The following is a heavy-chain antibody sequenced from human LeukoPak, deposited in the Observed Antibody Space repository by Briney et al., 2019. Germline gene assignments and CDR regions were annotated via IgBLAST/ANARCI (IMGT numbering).Heavy chain of an antibody. V-gene: IGHV4-61*08. J-gene: IGHJ6*02. CDR2: IYYSGST. CDR1: GGSISSGGYY. CDR3: ARGRSGDCSSTSCYQQGPHYYYYGMDV. D-gene: IGHD2-2*01. Sequence: PSQTLSLTCTVSGGSISSGGYYWSWIRQHPGKGVEWIGYIYYSGSTNYNPSLKSRVTISVDTSENQFSLKLSSVTAADTAVYYCARGRSGDCSSTSCYQQGPHYYYYGMDVWGQGTTVTVSS.